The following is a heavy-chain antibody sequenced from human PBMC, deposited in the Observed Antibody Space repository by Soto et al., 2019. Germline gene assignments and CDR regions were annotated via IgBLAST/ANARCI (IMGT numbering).Heavy chain of an antibody. D-gene: IGHD3-3*01. V-gene: IGHV1-18*01. Sequence: ASVKVSCKASGYTFTSYGISWVRQAPGQGLEWMGWISAYNGNTNYAQKLRGRVTMTTDTSTSTAYMELRSLRSDDTAVYYCARDLPRYDFWSGFPQRFDPWGQGTLVTVSS. CDR1: GYTFTSYG. CDR2: ISAYNGNT. CDR3: ARDLPRYDFWSGFPQRFDP. J-gene: IGHJ5*02.